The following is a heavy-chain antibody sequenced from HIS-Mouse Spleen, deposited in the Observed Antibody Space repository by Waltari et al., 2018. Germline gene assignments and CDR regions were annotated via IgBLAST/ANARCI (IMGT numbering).Heavy chain of an antibody. J-gene: IGHJ2*01. CDR2: IYYSWSH. Sequence: QLQLQESGPGLVKPSETLSLTCTVSVGSITSSSYYWGWIRQPPGKGLAWIGNIYYSWSHYYNPSLKSRVTITVDTSKNQFSLKLSSVTAADTAVYYCAREIPYSSSWYDWYFDLWGRGTLVTVSS. V-gene: IGHV4-39*07. CDR1: VGSITSSSYY. D-gene: IGHD6-13*01. CDR3: AREIPYSSSWYDWYFDL.